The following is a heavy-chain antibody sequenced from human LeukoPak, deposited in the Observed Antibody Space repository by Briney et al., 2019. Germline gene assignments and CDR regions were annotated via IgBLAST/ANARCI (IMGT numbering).Heavy chain of an antibody. CDR2: ISSSSSYI. J-gene: IGHJ6*02. D-gene: IGHD3-3*01. CDR3: ARLHYDFHYYGMDV. CDR1: GFTFSSYS. V-gene: IGHV3-21*01. Sequence: PGGSPRLSCAASGFTFSSYSMNWVRQAPVKGMEWVSSISSSSSYIYYADSVKDRFTISRDNAKNSLYLQMNSLRAEDTAVYYCARLHYDFHYYGMDVWGQGTTVTVSS.